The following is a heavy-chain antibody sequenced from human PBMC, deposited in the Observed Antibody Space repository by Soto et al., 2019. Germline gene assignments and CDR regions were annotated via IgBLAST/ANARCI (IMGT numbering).Heavy chain of an antibody. CDR1: GYSFTSYW. J-gene: IGHJ4*02. Sequence: PGESLKISCKGSGYSFTSYWISWVRQMPGKGLEWMGRIDPSDSYTNYSPSFQGHVTISADKSISTAYLQWSSLKASDTAMYYCARETSNYYDSSGYVFWGQGTLVTVS. V-gene: IGHV5-10-1*01. CDR3: ARETSNYYDSSGYVF. CDR2: IDPSDSYT. D-gene: IGHD3-22*01.